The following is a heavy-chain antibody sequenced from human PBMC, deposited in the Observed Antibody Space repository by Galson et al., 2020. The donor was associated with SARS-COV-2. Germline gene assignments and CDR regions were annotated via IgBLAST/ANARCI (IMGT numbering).Heavy chain of an antibody. CDR1: GFSLSTYG. V-gene: IGHV3-30*18. CDR2: VSYDGRNK. Sequence: GGSLRLSCTGSGFSLSTYGMHWVRQAPGKGLEWVAIVSYDGRNKYYGDSVKGRFTASRDNSKNMLFLQMDSLRPEDTAIYFCAKDLAVRGAVNGVAFKAWGQGSLVSVSS. D-gene: IGHD3-10*01. J-gene: IGHJ5*02. CDR3: AKDLAVRGAVNGVAFKA.